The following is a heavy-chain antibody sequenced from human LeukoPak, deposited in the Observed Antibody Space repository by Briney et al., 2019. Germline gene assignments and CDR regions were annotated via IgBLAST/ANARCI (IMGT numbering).Heavy chain of an antibody. CDR1: GGSISSGSYY. CDR2: IYTSGST. V-gene: IGHV4-61*02. CDR3: ARGGRVGAIDYYYYYMDV. J-gene: IGHJ6*03. D-gene: IGHD1-26*01. Sequence: SETLSLTCTVSGGSISSGSYYWSWIRQPAGKGLEWIGRIYTSGSTNYNPSLKSRVTISVDTSKNQFSLKLSSVTAADTAVYYCARGGRVGAIDYYYYYMDVWGKGTTVTISS.